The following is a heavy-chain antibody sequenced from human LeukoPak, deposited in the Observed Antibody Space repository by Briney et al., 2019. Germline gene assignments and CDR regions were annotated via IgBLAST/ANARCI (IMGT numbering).Heavy chain of an antibody. CDR2: ITSSGSPI. V-gene: IGHV3-48*03. J-gene: IGHJ3*01. Sequence: QPGGSLRLSCAASGFTFSRYEMNWVRQAPGKELKWVSYITSSGSPIFYADSVKGRFTVSRDNAKNSLYLQMNSLRAEDTAVYYCARALRLGATVWGQGTMVTVSS. CDR1: GFTFSRYE. D-gene: IGHD3-16*01. CDR3: ARALRLGATV.